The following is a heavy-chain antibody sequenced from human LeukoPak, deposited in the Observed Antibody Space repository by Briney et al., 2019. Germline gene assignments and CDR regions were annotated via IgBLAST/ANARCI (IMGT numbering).Heavy chain of an antibody. V-gene: IGHV3-30*18. CDR2: ISPDGNNE. J-gene: IGHJ4*02. Sequence: GGSLRLSCAASGFTLSSYAMSWVRQAPGKGLEWVAAISPDGNNEYYIDSVKGRFTVSRDNSKNMIYLQMNSLRGEDSAVYYCAKVNNYDDYWGQGTLVTVSS. D-gene: IGHD1/OR15-1a*01. CDR3: AKVNNYDDY. CDR1: GFTLSSYA.